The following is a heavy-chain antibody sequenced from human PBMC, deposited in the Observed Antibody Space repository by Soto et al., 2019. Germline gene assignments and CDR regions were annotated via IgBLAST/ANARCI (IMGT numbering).Heavy chain of an antibody. J-gene: IGHJ5*02. CDR2: VKSDGSST. CDR3: EGGIREVVAAATFRLQRTSDP. Sequence: GLPQRHSWVVAEGKCIDYWGRCVLQAPEKGLEWVSRVKSDGSSTSYADSEKGRFTISRDNAKNTRYLKLNSQRADDTAVKYMEGGIREVVAAATFRLQRTSDP. CDR1: EGKCIDYW. V-gene: IGHV3-74*01. D-gene: IGHD3-22*01.